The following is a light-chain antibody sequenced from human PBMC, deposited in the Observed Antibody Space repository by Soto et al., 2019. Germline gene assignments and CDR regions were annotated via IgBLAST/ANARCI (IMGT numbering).Light chain of an antibody. CDR1: RSDIGDSNF. Sequence: QSVLTRPASVSGSPGQSVTISCTGPRSDIGDSNFISWYQHSPGKAPRLLIYEVNNRPSGVSKRFSGSKAGNTASLTISGLLDDDEADYFCASFRSGTILVFGSGTKV. CDR2: EVN. V-gene: IGLV2-14*01. J-gene: IGLJ1*01. CDR3: ASFRSGTILV.